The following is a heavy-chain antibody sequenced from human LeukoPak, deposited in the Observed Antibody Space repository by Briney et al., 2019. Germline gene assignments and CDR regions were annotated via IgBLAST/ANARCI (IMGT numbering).Heavy chain of an antibody. D-gene: IGHD3-3*01. CDR1: GYTFTSYG. V-gene: IGHV1-18*01. Sequence: VASVKVSCKASGYTFTSYGISWVRQAPGQGLEWMGWISACNGNTNYAQKLQGRVTMTTDTSTSTAYMELRSLRSDDTAVYYCARDMGRYDFWSGYFDPWGQGTLVTVSS. CDR2: ISACNGNT. CDR3: ARDMGRYDFWSGYFDP. J-gene: IGHJ5*02.